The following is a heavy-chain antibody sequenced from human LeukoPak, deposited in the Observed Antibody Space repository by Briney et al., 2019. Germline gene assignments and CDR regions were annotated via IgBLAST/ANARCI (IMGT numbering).Heavy chain of an antibody. D-gene: IGHD3-22*01. V-gene: IGHV4-59*01. CDR1: GGSISSYY. Sequence: SETLSLTCTVSGGSISSYYWSWIRQPPGKGLEWIGYIYYSGSTNYNPSLKSRVTISVDTSKNQFSLKLSSVTAADTAVYYCARVRSYYDSSAYDYWGQGTLVTVSS. J-gene: IGHJ4*02. CDR2: IYYSGST. CDR3: ARVRSYYDSSAYDY.